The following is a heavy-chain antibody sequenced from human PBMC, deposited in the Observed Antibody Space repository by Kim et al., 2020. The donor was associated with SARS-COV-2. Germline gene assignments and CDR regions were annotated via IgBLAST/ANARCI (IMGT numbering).Heavy chain of an antibody. CDR2: IYYSGST. D-gene: IGHD4-17*01. Sequence: SETLSLTCTVSGGSISSSSYYWGWIRQPPGKGLEWIGSIYYSGSTYYNPSLKSRVTISVDTSKNQFSLKLSSVTAADTAVYYCARHGGGDYSLVTGWYFDLWGRGTLVTVSS. CDR1: GGSISSSSYY. CDR3: ARHGGGDYSLVTGWYFDL. J-gene: IGHJ2*01. V-gene: IGHV4-39*01.